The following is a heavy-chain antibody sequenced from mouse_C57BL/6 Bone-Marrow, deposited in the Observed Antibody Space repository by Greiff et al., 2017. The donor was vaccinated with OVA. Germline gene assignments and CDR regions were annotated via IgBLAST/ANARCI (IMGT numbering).Heavy chain of an antibody. D-gene: IGHD2-5*01. CDR2: SRNKANDYTT. CDR3: ARDGQYSNYDYAMDY. J-gene: IGHJ4*01. CDR1: GFTFSDFY. V-gene: IGHV7-1*01. Sequence: DVKLVESGGGLVQSGRSLRLSCATSGFTFSDFYMEWVRQAPGKGLEWIAASRNKANDYTTEYSASVKGRFIVSRDTSQSILYLQMNALRAEDTAIYYCARDGQYSNYDYAMDYWGQGTSVTVSS.